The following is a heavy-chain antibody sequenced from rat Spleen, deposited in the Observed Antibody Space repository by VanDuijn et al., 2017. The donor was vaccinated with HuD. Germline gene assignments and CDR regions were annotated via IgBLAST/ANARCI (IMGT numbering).Heavy chain of an antibody. CDR1: GFTFSDYY. J-gene: IGHJ3*01. V-gene: IGHV5S10*01. Sequence: EMQLEETGGGLVQPGRSLKLSCVASGFTFSDYYMAWVRQSPKKGLEWGATIIYDGSRTFFRDSVKGRFTVSRDNAKSTLYLQMDSLRSEDTATYYCASLNYGRDYWGQGTLVTVSS. D-gene: IGHD1-11*01. CDR3: ASLNYGRDY. CDR2: IIYDGSRT.